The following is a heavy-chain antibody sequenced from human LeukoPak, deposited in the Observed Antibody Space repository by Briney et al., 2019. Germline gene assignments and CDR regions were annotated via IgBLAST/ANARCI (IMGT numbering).Heavy chain of an antibody. D-gene: IGHD5-18*01. J-gene: IGHJ6*02. V-gene: IGHV4-39*01. CDR2: IYYSGST. CDR1: GGSISSSSYY. CDR3: ASVIVQLWLIPNYYYGMDV. Sequence: PSETLSLTCTVSGGSISSSSYYWGWIRQPPGKGLEWIGSIYYSGSTYYNPSLKSRVTISVDTSKNQFSLKLSSVTAADTAVYYCASVIVQLWLIPNYYYGMDVWGQGTTVTVSS.